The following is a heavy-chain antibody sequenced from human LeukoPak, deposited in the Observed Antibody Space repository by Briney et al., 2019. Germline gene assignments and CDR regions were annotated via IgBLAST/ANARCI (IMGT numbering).Heavy chain of an antibody. J-gene: IGHJ6*02. Sequence: GGSLRLSCAAPGFTVSRHVIHWVRQAPGKGLEWVAVISYDGSNKYYADSVKGRFTISRDNSKNTLYLQMNSLRAEDTAVYYCATRGYDYYYYGMDVWGQGTTVTVSS. CDR2: ISYDGSNK. CDR3: ATRGYDYYYYGMDV. D-gene: IGHD5-12*01. V-gene: IGHV3-30*03. CDR1: GFTVSRHV.